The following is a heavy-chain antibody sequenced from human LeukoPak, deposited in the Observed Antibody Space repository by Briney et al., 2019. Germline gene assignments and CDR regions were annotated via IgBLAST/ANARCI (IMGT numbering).Heavy chain of an antibody. Sequence: SETLSLTCTVSGDSISSDYLSWIRQPPGKGLEWIGYINYSGITNYNPSLKSRVTISVDTSKNQFSLKLSSVNAADTVVYYCAGHRPGERRFDPWGQGTLVTVSS. V-gene: IGHV4-59*08. J-gene: IGHJ5*02. D-gene: IGHD3-16*01. CDR2: INYSGIT. CDR1: GDSISSDY. CDR3: AGHRPGERRFDP.